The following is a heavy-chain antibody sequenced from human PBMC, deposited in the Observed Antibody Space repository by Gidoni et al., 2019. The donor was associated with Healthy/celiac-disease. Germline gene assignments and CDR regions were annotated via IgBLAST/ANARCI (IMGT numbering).Heavy chain of an antibody. CDR2: ISYDGSNK. J-gene: IGHJ4*02. V-gene: IGHV3-30-3*01. CDR3: ARAGYCSGGSCYPYGPFDY. D-gene: IGHD2-15*01. CDR1: GFTFSRYA. Sequence: QVQLVESGGGVVRPGRSLRLSCEASGFTFSRYAMHWVRQAPGKGLEWVAVISYDGSNKYYADSVKGRFTISRDNSKNTLYLQMNSLRAEDTAVYYCARAGYCSGGSCYPYGPFDYWGQGTLVTVSS.